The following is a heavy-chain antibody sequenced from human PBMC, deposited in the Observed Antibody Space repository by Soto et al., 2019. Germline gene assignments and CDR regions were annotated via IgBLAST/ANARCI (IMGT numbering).Heavy chain of an antibody. Sequence: QVQLQESGPGLVKPSETLSLTCTVSGGSFKSGSYSWSWIRQAPGKGLEWIGYVYHTGRTSYNPSLKSRVSISMDTSKNKFSLNLDSVTAADTAVYFCARDFAYFDSWGQGTLVTVSS. V-gene: IGHV4-61*01. CDR1: GGSFKSGSYS. CDR2: VYHTGRT. J-gene: IGHJ4*02. D-gene: IGHD3-3*01. CDR3: ARDFAYFDS.